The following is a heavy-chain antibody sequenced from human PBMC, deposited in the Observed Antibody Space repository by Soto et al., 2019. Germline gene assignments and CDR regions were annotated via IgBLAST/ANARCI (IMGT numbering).Heavy chain of an antibody. CDR2: IDWDDDK. D-gene: IGHD4-17*01. J-gene: IGHJ3*01. CDR3: ARYTVTTYAFDV. CDR1: GFSLSTSGMC. Sequence: GPTLVNPTQTLTVTCTFSGFSLSTSGMCVSWIRQPPGKALERLARIDWDDDKYYSTSLKTRLTVSKDTSKNQVVLTMTNMDPEDTATYYCARYTVTTYAFDVWGQGTMVTVSS. V-gene: IGHV2-70*11.